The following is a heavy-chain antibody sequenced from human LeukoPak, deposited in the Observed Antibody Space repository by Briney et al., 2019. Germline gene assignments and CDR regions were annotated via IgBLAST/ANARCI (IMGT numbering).Heavy chain of an antibody. CDR3: AREILGGFNPGAY. CDR1: LDSTTSKF. V-gene: IGHV4-4*02. J-gene: IGHJ4*02. D-gene: IGHD1-14*01. CDR2: IQRSGSP. Sequence: SQTLSLTCTVSLDSTTSKFWSWVRQPPGKGMEWIGEIQRSGSPNYKPSLQSRVTISIDRSRNQIALELSSVTAADTAVYYCAREILGGFNPGAYWGQGTLVTVSS.